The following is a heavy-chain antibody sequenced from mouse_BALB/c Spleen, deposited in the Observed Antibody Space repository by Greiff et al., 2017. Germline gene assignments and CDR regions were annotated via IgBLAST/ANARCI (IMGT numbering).Heavy chain of an antibody. Sequence: DVMLVESGGGLVQPGGSRKLSCAASGFTFSDYGMAWVRQAPGKGPEWVAFISNLAYSIYYADTVTGRFTISRENAKNTLYLEMSSLRSEDTAMYYCARYYGSSYWYFDVWGAGTTVTVSS. V-gene: IGHV5-15*02. CDR1: GFTFSDYG. D-gene: IGHD1-1*01. CDR2: ISNLAYSI. J-gene: IGHJ1*01. CDR3: ARYYGSSYWYFDV.